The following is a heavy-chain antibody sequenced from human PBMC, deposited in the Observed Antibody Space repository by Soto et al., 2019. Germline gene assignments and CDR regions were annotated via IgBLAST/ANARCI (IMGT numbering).Heavy chain of an antibody. CDR3: ARCRHSESRGWCFDY. J-gene: IGHJ4*02. Sequence: QLQLQESGPGLVKPSETLSLTCTVSGGSISSSSYYWGWIRQPPGKELEWIGSIYYSGSTYYNPSLKRRVTISVDASKNRFPLRVSSVAVVDRDVYLCARCRHSESRGWCFDYRGQGTLVTVFS. D-gene: IGHD6-19*01. V-gene: IGHV4-39*01. CDR1: GGSISSSSYY. CDR2: IYYSGST.